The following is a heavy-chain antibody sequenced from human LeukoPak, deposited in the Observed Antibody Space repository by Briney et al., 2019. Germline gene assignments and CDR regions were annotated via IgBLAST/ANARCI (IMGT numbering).Heavy chain of an antibody. J-gene: IGHJ4*02. V-gene: IGHV3-48*02. CDR3: VFSLVTDFDS. D-gene: IGHD2-21*02. CDR2: ISSGSSTI. Sequence: GGSVRLSCAASGFTFIIYSMNWVRQAPGQGLEWISYISSGSSTIYYADSVKGRFTISRDNAKNSLYLQMNSLRDEDTAVYYCVFSLVTDFDSWGQGTLVTVSS. CDR1: GFTFIIYS.